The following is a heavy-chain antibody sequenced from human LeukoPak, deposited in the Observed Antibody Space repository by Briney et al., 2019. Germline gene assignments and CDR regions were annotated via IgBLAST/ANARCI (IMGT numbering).Heavy chain of an antibody. Sequence: PSETLSLTCSVSGGSMNNYYWSWIRQPPGKGLELIGYIYYDGTTYYKPSLKSRVTISLHTSRKQFSLKLSSVTAADTAVYFCTGSSGWFYFDFWAHGTLVTVSS. V-gene: IGHV4-59*01. J-gene: IGHJ4*01. CDR2: IYYDGTT. D-gene: IGHD6-19*01. CDR1: GGSMNNYY. CDR3: TGSSGWFYFDF.